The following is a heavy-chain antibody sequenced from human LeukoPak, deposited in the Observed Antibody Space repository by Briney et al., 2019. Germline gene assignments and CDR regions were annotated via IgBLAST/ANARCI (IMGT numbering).Heavy chain of an antibody. J-gene: IGHJ4*02. CDR3: ARRGYSYGQTVDFDY. CDR1: GYTFTGYY. D-gene: IGHD5-18*01. CDR2: INPNSGGT. V-gene: IGHV1-2*02. Sequence: ASVKVSCKASGYTFTGYYMHWVRQAPGQGLEWMGWINPNSGGTNYAQKFQGRVTMTRDTSISTAYMELSRLRSDDTAVYYCARRGYSYGQTVDFDYWGQGTLVTVSS.